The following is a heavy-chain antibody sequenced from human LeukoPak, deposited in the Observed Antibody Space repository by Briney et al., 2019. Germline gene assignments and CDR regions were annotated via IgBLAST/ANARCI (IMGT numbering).Heavy chain of an antibody. J-gene: IGHJ4*02. Sequence: ASVKVSCKAPGYTFTSYYIHWVRQAPGQGLEWMGVINPSGGSTKYAESFQGRVSMTRDTSTSTVYMELSTLTSDDTAVYYCARETYYYDTRGYYPYYFDYWGQGIQVTVSS. CDR3: ARETYYYDTRGYYPYYFDY. D-gene: IGHD3-22*01. CDR1: GYTFTSYY. V-gene: IGHV1-46*01. CDR2: INPSGGST.